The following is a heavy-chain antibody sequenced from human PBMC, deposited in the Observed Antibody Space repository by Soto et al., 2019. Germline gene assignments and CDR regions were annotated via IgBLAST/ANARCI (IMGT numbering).Heavy chain of an antibody. V-gene: IGHV4-34*01. CDR2: INHSGSI. J-gene: IGHJ5*02. Sequence: QVQLQQWGAGLLKPSETLSLTCAVYGGSFSGYYWSWIRQPPGKGLEWIGEINHSGSINYNPSLKSRVTISVDTSKNQFSLKLSSVTAADTAVYYCARGEGYCSGGSCYGWFDPWGQGTLVTVSS. CDR1: GGSFSGYY. D-gene: IGHD2-15*01. CDR3: ARGEGYCSGGSCYGWFDP.